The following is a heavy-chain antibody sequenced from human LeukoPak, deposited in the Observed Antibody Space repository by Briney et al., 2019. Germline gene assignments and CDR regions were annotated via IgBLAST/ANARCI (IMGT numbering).Heavy chain of an antibody. CDR1: GFTVSSNY. Sequence: PGGSLRLSCAASGFTVSSNYMSWVRQAPGRGLEWVSVIYSGGSTYYADSVKGRFTISRDNSKNTLYLQMNSLRAEDTAVYYCAKDGAIAVAGPPHYWGQGTLVTVSS. J-gene: IGHJ4*02. D-gene: IGHD6-19*01. V-gene: IGHV3-53*05. CDR3: AKDGAIAVAGPPHY. CDR2: IYSGGST.